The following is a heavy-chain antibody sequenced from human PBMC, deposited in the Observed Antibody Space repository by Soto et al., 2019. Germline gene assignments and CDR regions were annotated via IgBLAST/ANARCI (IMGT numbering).Heavy chain of an antibody. D-gene: IGHD3-9*01. J-gene: IGHJ6*02. Sequence: GGSLRLSCAASGFTFSSYSMNWVRQAPGKGLEWVSSISSSSSYIYYADSVKGRFTISRDNAKNSLYLQMNSLRAEDTAVYYCDRMERSGFYGMDVWGQGTTVTVSS. CDR1: GFTFSSYS. CDR2: ISSSSSYI. CDR3: DRMERSGFYGMDV. V-gene: IGHV3-21*01.